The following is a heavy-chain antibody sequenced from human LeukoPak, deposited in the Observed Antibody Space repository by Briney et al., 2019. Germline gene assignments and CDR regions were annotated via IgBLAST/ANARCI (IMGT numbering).Heavy chain of an antibody. CDR3: AKRGFVIRVILVGFHKEAYYCDS. D-gene: IGHD3-22*01. Sequence: GGSLRLSCAVSGITLSNYGMSWVRQLPGKGLEWVAGIRGSGGTTNYADSVWGLFTISRDNSNNNLYLQMSSLSAEETVVYFCAKRGFVIRVILVGFHKEAYYCDSWGQGAVVSVSS. CDR2: IRGSGGTT. V-gene: IGHV3-23*01. J-gene: IGHJ4*02. CDR1: GITLSNYG.